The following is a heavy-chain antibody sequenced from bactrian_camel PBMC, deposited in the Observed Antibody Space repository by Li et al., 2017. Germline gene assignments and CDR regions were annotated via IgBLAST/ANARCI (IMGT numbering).Heavy chain of an antibody. V-gene: IGHV3S53*01. CDR2: IRTIGSL. Sequence: VQLVESGGGSVQTGGSLRLTCVASGAAYNKNAITWFRQAPGKEREGVAGIRTIGSLYYADSVKGRFIISQDDARETVWLQMNSLKPDDTAMYYCAADVSCAEMPVFKRLDTVRYNYWGQGTQVTVS. CDR3: AADVSCAEMPVFKRLDTVRYNY. D-gene: IGHD4*01. J-gene: IGHJ4*01. CDR1: GAAYNKNA.